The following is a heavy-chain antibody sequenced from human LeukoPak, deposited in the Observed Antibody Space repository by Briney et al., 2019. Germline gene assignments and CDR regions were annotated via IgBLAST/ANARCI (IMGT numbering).Heavy chain of an antibody. Sequence: GASVKVSCKVSGYILTELSIHWVRQAPGKGLEWMGGFDAQYGEGVYAQKFLGRVTMTEDTSTDTAYMELRSLSSDDTAVYYCATGAYTSGSFYFGDIFNWGQGTLVTVSS. V-gene: IGHV1-24*01. CDR1: GYILTELS. CDR2: FDAQYGEG. D-gene: IGHD3-10*01. J-gene: IGHJ4*02. CDR3: ATGAYTSGSFYFGDIFN.